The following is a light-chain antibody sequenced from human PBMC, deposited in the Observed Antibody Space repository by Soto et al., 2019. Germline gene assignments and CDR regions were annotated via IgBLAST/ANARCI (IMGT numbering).Light chain of an antibody. CDR1: NSNIGNNY. J-gene: IGLJ1*01. V-gene: IGLV1-47*01. Sequence: QSVLTQPPSASGTPGQRVTISCSGSNSNIGNNYVFWYQQVPGTAPKVVTYRNNQRPSGVPDRFSSSRSGTSASLAITGLQAEDEADYYCCSYAGSYTLYVFGIATKLTVL. CDR3: CSYAGSYTLYV. CDR2: RNN.